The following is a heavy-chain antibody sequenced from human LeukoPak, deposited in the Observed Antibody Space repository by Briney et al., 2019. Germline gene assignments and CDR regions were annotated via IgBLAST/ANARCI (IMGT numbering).Heavy chain of an antibody. Sequence: SETLSLTCTVSGASISSSNWWTWVRQPPGEALEWIGEIYHAGSTKYNPSLKSRVTISVDTSKNQFSLKLSSVTAADTAVYYCARRWGSTGYFDYWGQGTLVTVSS. V-gene: IGHV4-4*02. CDR3: ARRWGSTGYFDY. D-gene: IGHD4-23*01. CDR1: GASISSSNW. J-gene: IGHJ4*02. CDR2: IYHAGST.